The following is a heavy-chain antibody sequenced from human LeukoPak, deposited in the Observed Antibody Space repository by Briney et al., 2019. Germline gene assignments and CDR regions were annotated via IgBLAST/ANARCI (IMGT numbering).Heavy chain of an antibody. CDR1: GFTFSSYA. V-gene: IGHV3-23*01. CDR3: AKGRPLGDIVVVPAAMTFDY. D-gene: IGHD2-2*01. CDR2: ISGSGGST. J-gene: IGHJ4*02. Sequence: PGGSLRLSCAASGFTFSSYAMSWVRQAPGKGLEWVPAISGSGGSTYYADSVKGRFTISRDNSKNTLYLQMNSLRAEDTAVYYCAKGRPLGDIVVVPAAMTFDYWGQGTLVTVSS.